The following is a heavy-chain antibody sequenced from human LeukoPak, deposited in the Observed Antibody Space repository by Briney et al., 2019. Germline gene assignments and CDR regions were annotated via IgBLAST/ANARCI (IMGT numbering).Heavy chain of an antibody. CDR1: GGSISSSAYY. CDR2: IYYSGST. J-gene: IGHJ4*02. CDR3: ARLGGGSDKYDSSGYYSDY. V-gene: IGHV4-39*01. D-gene: IGHD3-22*01. Sequence: SETLSLTCSVSGGSISSSAYYWGWIRQPPGQGLEWIGSIYYSGSTYYNPSLKSRVTISVDTSKNQFSLKLSSVTAADTAVYYCARLGGGSDKYDSSGYYSDYWGQGTLVTVSS.